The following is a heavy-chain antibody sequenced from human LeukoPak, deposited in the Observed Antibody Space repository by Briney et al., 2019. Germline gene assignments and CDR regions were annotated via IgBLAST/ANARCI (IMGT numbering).Heavy chain of an antibody. Sequence: GESLRLSCVASGFSFNIYDMSWFRQAPGKGLEWVSGIRGGGPETYYADSVKGRFSISRDNSKNTLFLQTNGLRAEDSAIYYCVRGVRAPDFWGQGTLVTVSS. D-gene: IGHD5/OR15-5a*01. CDR1: GFSFNIYD. CDR2: IRGGGPET. J-gene: IGHJ4*02. CDR3: VRGVRAPDF. V-gene: IGHV3-23*01.